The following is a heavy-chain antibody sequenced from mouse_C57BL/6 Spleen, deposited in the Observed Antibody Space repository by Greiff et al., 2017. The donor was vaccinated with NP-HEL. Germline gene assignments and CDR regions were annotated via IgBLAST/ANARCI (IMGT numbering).Heavy chain of an antibody. CDR2: ISYDGSN. CDR3: ARDPLYYYGSTAMDY. D-gene: IGHD1-1*01. V-gene: IGHV3-6*01. Sequence: EVKLQESGPGLVKPSQSLSLTCSVTGYSITSGYYWNWIRQFPGNKLEWMGYISYDGSNNYNPSLKNRISITRDTSKNQFFLKLNSVTTEDTATYYCARDPLYYYGSTAMDYWGQGTSVTVSS. J-gene: IGHJ4*01. CDR1: GYSITSGYY.